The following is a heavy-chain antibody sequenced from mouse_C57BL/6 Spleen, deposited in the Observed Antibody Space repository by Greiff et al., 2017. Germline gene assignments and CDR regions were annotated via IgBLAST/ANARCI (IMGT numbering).Heavy chain of an antibody. V-gene: IGHV1-78*01. CDR2: IYPRDGST. Sequence: VMLVESDAELVKPGASVKISCKVSGYTFTDHTIHWMKQRPEQGLEWIGYIYPRDGSTKYNEKFKGKATLTADKSSSTAYMQLNSLTSEDSAVYFCARGEMGNYVPYFDYWGQGTTLTVSS. CDR1: GYTFTDHT. J-gene: IGHJ2*01. CDR3: ARGEMGNYVPYFDY. D-gene: IGHD2-1*01.